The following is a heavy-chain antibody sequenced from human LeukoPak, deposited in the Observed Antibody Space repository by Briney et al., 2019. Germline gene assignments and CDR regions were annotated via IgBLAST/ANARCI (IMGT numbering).Heavy chain of an antibody. V-gene: IGHV3-66*01. Sequence: GGSLRLSCAASGFTVSGNYMSWVRQTPGKGLEWVSVIYSDDTTYYADPVRGRFTISRDNSKNTLFLQMNSLRAEDTAVYYCARGTTVTKFDYWGQGTLVTVSS. CDR3: ARGTTVTKFDY. J-gene: IGHJ4*02. CDR2: IYSDDTT. D-gene: IGHD4-17*01. CDR1: GFTVSGNY.